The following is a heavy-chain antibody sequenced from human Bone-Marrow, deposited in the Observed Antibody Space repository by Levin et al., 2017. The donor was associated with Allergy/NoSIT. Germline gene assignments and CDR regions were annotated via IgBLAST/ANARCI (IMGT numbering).Heavy chain of an antibody. J-gene: IGHJ4*02. CDR2: VYHSGST. D-gene: IGHD4-17*01. CDR3: ARDTVTTGLFGY. CDR1: GGSITSNNW. Sequence: SETLSLTCDVSGGSITSNNWWSWVRQSPGKGLEWIGEVYHSGSTNYNPSLEGRATVSVDTSKNQFSLKLTSMTAADPARYYCARDTVTTGLFGYWGQGILVTVSS. V-gene: IGHV4-4*02.